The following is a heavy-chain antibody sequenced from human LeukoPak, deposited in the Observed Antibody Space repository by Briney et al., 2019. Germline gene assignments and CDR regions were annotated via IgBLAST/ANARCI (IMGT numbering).Heavy chain of an antibody. V-gene: IGHV1-18*01. J-gene: IGHJ4*02. CDR3: ARDAGRTYYDFWSGYYNYFDY. CDR2: ISAYNGNT. CDR1: GYTFTSYG. D-gene: IGHD3-3*01. Sequence: ASVKVSCKASGYTFTSYGISWVRQAPGQGLEWMGWISAYNGNTNYAQKLRGRVTMTTDTSTSTAYTELRSLRSDDTAVYYCARDAGRTYYDFWSGYYNYFDYWGQGTLVTVSS.